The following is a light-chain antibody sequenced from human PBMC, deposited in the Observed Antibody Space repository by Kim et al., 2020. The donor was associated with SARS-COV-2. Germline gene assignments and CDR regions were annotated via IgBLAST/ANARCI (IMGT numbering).Light chain of an antibody. J-gene: IGKJ1*01. CDR3: LQYKHYPRT. V-gene: IGKV1-16*01. CDR1: QDIGNY. Sequence: DIQMTQSPSSLSASVRDRVTITCRASQDIGNYLAWFQQKPGKAPKSLIYAASNLQSGVPSRFSGSGSGTDFTLTISSLQPEDFASYYCLQYKHYPRTFGQGTKVDIK. CDR2: AAS.